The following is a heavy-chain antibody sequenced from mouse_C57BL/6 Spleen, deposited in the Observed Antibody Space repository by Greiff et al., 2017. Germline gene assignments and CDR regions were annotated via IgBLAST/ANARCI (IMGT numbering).Heavy chain of an antibody. Sequence: QVQLQQPGAELVMPGASVKLSCKASGYTFTSYWMHWVKQRPGQGLEWIGEIDPSDSYTNYNQKFKGKSTLTVDKSSSPAYMQLSSLTSEDSAVYYCARREGYYGAMDYWGQGTSVTVSS. D-gene: IGHD1-1*01. CDR1: GYTFTSYW. V-gene: IGHV1-69*01. CDR3: ARREGYYGAMDY. CDR2: IDPSDSYT. J-gene: IGHJ4*01.